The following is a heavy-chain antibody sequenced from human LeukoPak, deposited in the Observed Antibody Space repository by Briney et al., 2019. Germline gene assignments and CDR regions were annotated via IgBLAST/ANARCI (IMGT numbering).Heavy chain of an antibody. J-gene: IGHJ4*02. V-gene: IGHV5-51*01. CDR1: GYSFTSYL. CDR2: IHPGDSNA. Sequence: GESLKISCKASGYSFTSYLIAWVRQMPGKGLEWMGIIHPGDSNARYSPSFQGQVTVSVDHSITTAYLQWSSLKASDTAMYYCARQRYSSSWDTFDYWGQGTLVTVSS. CDR3: ARQRYSSSWDTFDY. D-gene: IGHD6-13*01.